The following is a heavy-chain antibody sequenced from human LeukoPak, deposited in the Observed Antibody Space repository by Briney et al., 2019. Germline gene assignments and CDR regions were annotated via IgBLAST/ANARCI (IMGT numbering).Heavy chain of an antibody. CDR1: GGSFSGYY. CDR3: ARPRLGYYYYMDV. CDR2: INHSGST. J-gene: IGHJ6*03. D-gene: IGHD7-27*01. Sequence: PSETLSLTCAVYGGSFSGYYWSWIRQPPVKGLEWIGEINHSGSTNYNPSLKSRVTISVDTSKNQFSLKLSSVTAADTAVYYCARPRLGYYYYMDVWGKGTTVTISS. V-gene: IGHV4-34*01.